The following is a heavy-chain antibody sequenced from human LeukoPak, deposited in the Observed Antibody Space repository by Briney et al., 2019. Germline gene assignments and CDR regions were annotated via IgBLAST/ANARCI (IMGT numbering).Heavy chain of an antibody. CDR3: ARPVRGVIKY. D-gene: IGHD3-10*01. CDR1: GYTFTIYY. CDR2: INPSGGST. V-gene: IGHV1-46*01. Sequence: ASVKVSCKASGYTFTIYYMHWVRQAPGQGLEWIGIINPSGGSTSYTQKFQGRVTMTRDMSTSTVYMELSSLRSEDTAMYYCARPVRGVIKYWGQGTLVTVSS. J-gene: IGHJ4*02.